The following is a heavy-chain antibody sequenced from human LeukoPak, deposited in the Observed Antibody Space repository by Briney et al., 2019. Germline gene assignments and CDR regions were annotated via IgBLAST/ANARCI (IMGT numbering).Heavy chain of an antibody. CDR3: ARVAYDYGDPYFDY. CDR1: GGSISSSSYY. CDR2: FYHSGGT. D-gene: IGHD4-17*01. V-gene: IGHV4-39*07. Sequence: SETLSLTCTVSGGSISSSSYYWGWIRQPPGKGLEWIGSFYHSGGTYYNPSLKSRVTISVYTSKNQFSLKLSSVTAADTAVYYCARVAYDYGDPYFDYWGQGTLVTVSS. J-gene: IGHJ4*02.